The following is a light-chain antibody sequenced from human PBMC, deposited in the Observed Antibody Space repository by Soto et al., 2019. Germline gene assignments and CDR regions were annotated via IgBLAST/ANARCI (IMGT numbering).Light chain of an antibody. CDR1: SSDVGAYNY. CDR3: SSYTSGSTVV. Sequence: QSVLTQPASVSGSPGQSITISCTGTSSDVGAYNYVSWYQHHPGKAPKLLIYDVSHRPSGVSNRFSGSKSGNTASLTISGLQAEDEADYYCSSYTSGSTVVFGGGTKLTVL. CDR2: DVS. J-gene: IGLJ2*01. V-gene: IGLV2-14*03.